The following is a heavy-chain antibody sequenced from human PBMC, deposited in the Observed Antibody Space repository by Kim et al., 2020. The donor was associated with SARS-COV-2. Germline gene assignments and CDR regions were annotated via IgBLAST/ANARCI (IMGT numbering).Heavy chain of an antibody. J-gene: IGHJ4*02. V-gene: IGHV4-34*01. CDR1: GGSVRDYY. D-gene: IGHD2-15*01. CDR3: VWGQHSSKTGY. CDR2: MRHFDGT. Sequence: SETLSLTCAVSGGSVRDYYLTWVRQSPGQGLEWVGDMRHFDGTNFYPYLRSRVTFSLDTHRNHIPLKLTSLTAADAAAYFCVWGQHSSKTGYWAQ.